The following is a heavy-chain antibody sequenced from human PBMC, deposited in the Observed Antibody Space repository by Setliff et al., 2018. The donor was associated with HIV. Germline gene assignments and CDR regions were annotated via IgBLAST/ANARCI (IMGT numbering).Heavy chain of an antibody. V-gene: IGHV4-61*09. CDR2: IHTSGNA. J-gene: IGHJ4*02. D-gene: IGHD6-19*01. CDR3: ARSLLPSITVAGTIGY. CDR1: GGSISSGTYF. Sequence: PSETLSLTCTVSGGSISSGTYFWGWIRQPAGKGLEWIGHIHTSGNANYNPSLNSRVTISVDTSKNHFSLKLSSVTAADTAVYYCARSLLPSITVAGTIGYWGQGSLVTVSS.